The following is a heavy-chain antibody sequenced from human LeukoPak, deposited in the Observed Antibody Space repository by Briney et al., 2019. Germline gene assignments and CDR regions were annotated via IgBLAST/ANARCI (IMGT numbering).Heavy chain of an antibody. D-gene: IGHD3-22*01. Sequence: GGSLRLSGAASGFTFSSYARSWVRQAPGKGLEGVSAISGSGGSTYYADSVKGRFTISRDNSKNTLYLQMNSLRAEDTAVYYCAKDYYYDSSSPDYWGQGTLVTVSS. CDR3: AKDYYYDSSSPDY. CDR2: ISGSGGST. CDR1: GFTFSSYA. V-gene: IGHV3-23*01. J-gene: IGHJ4*02.